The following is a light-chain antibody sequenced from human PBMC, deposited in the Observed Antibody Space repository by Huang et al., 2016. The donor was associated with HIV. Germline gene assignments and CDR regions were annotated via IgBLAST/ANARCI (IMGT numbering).Light chain of an antibody. Sequence: DIQMTQSPSSLSAFVGDKVTITCRASENIRKYLNWYQQKPGKAPNLPLYAASSLQSRVPTRFSGSGTGTDCNLTINSLQPEDYATYCCQQSYNAPRTFGQGTKVEIK. CDR2: AAS. CDR1: ENIRKY. J-gene: IGKJ1*01. V-gene: IGKV1-39*01. CDR3: QQSYNAPRT.